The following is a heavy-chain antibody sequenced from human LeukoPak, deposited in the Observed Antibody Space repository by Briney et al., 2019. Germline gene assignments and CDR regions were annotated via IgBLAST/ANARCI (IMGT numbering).Heavy chain of an antibody. CDR2: ISWNSGTI. CDR3: AKVFVSSGWSDFDY. J-gene: IGHJ4*02. V-gene: IGHV3-9*01. D-gene: IGHD6-19*01. CDR1: GFTFDEYA. Sequence: SGGPLRLSGAASGFTFDEYAMPWVRQAPGKGLEWVSGISWNSGTIVYADSVKGRFTISRDNAKNSLFLQMNSLRAEDTAFYYCAKVFVSSGWSDFDYWGQGTLVTVSS.